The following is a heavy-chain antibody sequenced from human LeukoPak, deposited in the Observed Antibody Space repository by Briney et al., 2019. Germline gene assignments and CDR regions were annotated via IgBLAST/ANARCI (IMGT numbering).Heavy chain of an antibody. J-gene: IGHJ4*02. CDR3: ARGTIWYGVVAYYFDY. CDR1: GFTFSSYS. D-gene: IGHD3-3*01. CDR2: ISSSSSYI. V-gene: IGHV3-21*01. Sequence: GGSLRLSCAASGFTFSSYSMNWVRQAPGKGLEWVSSISSSSSYIYYADSVKVRFTISRDNAKNSLYLQMNSLRAEDTAVYYCARGTIWYGVVAYYFDYWGQGTLVTVSS.